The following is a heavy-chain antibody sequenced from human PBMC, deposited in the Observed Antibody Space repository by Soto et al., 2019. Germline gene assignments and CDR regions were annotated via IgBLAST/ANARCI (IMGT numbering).Heavy chain of an antibody. CDR3: AADDTYYYDSSGYYTPYYFDY. D-gene: IGHD3-22*01. V-gene: IGHV1-58*01. Sequence: VKVSCKASGFTFTSSAVQWVRQARGQRLEWIGWIVVGSGNTNYAQKFQERVTITRDMSTSTAYMELSSLRSEDTAVYYCAADDTYYYDSSGYYTPYYFDYWGQGTLVTVSS. CDR2: IVVGSGNT. J-gene: IGHJ4*02. CDR1: GFTFTSSA.